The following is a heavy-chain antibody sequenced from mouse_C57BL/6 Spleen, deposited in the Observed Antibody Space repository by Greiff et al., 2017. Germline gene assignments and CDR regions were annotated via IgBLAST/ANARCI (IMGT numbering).Heavy chain of an antibody. D-gene: IGHD2-4*01. CDR3: ARVGYDYYFDY. CDR1: GFTFTDYY. J-gene: IGHJ2*01. CDR2: IRNKANGYTT. V-gene: IGHV7-3*01. Sequence: DVHLVESGGGLVQPGGSLSLSCAASGFTFTDYYMSWVRQPPGKALEWLGFIRNKANGYTTEYSASVKGRFTISRDNSQSILYLQMNALRAEDSATYYCARVGYDYYFDYWGQGTTLTVSS.